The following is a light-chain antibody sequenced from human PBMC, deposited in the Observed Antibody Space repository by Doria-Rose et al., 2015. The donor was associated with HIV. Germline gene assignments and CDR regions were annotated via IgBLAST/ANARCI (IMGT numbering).Light chain of an antibody. Sequence: TQSPGTLSLSPGARATLSCSASQCFSSTYLAWYQQKPGQAPSLLIYDGSTRTTGIPDRFSASGSGTDFTLTINRLEPEDFALYYCHQYGTSWTFGQGTKVEI. J-gene: IGKJ1*01. V-gene: IGKV3-20*01. CDR3: HQYGTSWT. CDR1: QCFSSTY. CDR2: DGS.